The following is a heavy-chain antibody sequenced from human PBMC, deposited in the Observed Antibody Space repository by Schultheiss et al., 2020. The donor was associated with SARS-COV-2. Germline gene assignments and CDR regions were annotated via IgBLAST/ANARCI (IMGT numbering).Heavy chain of an antibody. CDR2: INHSGST. CDR3: ASRGIAARPDY. V-gene: IGHV4-34*01. J-gene: IGHJ4*02. Sequence: SQTLSLTCTFSGFSLSTSGMCVSWIRQPPGKGLEWIGEINHSGSTNYNPSLKSRVTISVDTSKNQFSLKLSSVTAADTAVYYCASRGIAARPDYWGQGTLVTVSS. CDR1: GFSLSTSGMC. D-gene: IGHD6-6*01.